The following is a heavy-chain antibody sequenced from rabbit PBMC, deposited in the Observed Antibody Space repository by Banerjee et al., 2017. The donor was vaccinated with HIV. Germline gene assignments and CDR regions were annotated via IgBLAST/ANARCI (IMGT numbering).Heavy chain of an antibody. CDR2: IYAGSSGVT. Sequence: QSLEESGGDLVKPGASLTLTCTASGLSFGSSYWISWVRQAPGKGLEWIACIYAGSSGVTYYASWAKGRFTISLDNAQNTVFLQMTSLTAADTATYFCARGLVAGVLDLWGQGTLVTVS. CDR1: GLSFGSSYW. J-gene: IGHJ4*01. D-gene: IGHD3-3*01. CDR3: ARGLVAGVLDL. V-gene: IGHV1S40*01.